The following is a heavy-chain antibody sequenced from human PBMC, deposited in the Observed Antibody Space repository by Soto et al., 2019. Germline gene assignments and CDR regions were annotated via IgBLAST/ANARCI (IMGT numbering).Heavy chain of an antibody. CDR1: GFTFDDYA. J-gene: IGHJ3*02. V-gene: IGHV3-9*01. D-gene: IGHD3-16*01. CDR2: ISWDSGSI. CDR3: AKALMRVEEVGAFDI. Sequence: EVQLVESAGGLVQPGRSLRLSCAASGFTFDDYAMHWVRQAPGKGLEWVSGISWDSGSIGYADSVKGRFTISRDNAKNSLYLQMNSLRAEDTALYYCAKALMRVEEVGAFDIWGQGTMVTVSS.